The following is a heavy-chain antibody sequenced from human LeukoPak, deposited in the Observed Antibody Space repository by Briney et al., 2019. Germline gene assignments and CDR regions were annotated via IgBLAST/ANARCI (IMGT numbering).Heavy chain of an antibody. J-gene: IGHJ3*02. V-gene: IGHV4-34*01. D-gene: IGHD3-10*01. CDR3: ARVGQLLWFGELSLAFDI. CDR1: GGSFSGYY. Sequence: SETLSLTCAVYGGSFSGYYWSWIRQPPGKGLEWIGEINHSGSTNYNPSLKSRVTISVDTSKNQLSLKLSSVTAADTAVYYRARVGQLLWFGELSLAFDIWGQGTMVTVSS. CDR2: INHSGST.